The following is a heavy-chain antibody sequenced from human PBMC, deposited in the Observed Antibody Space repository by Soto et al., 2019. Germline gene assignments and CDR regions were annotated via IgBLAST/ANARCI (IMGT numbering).Heavy chain of an antibody. Sequence: QVQLVESGGGVVQPGRSLRLSCAASGFTFSSYGMHWVRQAPGKGLEWVAVIWYDGSNKYYADSVKGRFTISRDNSKNTLYLQMNSLSAEDTAVYYCARDYNPGSWYWTDAFDIWGQGTMVTVSS. J-gene: IGHJ3*02. CDR1: GFTFSSYG. V-gene: IGHV3-33*01. CDR2: IWYDGSNK. CDR3: ARDYNPGSWYWTDAFDI. D-gene: IGHD6-13*01.